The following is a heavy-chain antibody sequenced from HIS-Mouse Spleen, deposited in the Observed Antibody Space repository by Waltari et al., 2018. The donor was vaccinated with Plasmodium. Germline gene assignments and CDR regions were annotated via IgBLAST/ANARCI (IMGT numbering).Heavy chain of an antibody. CDR2: IKQDGSEK. Sequence: EVQLVESGGGLVQPGGSLRLSCAASGFTFSSYWMRWVRQDPGKGVEWVANIKQDGSEKYYVDSVKGRFTISRDNAKNSLYLQMNSLRAEDTAVYYCASSWYWYFDLWGRGTLVTVSS. CDR1: GFTFSSYW. CDR3: ASSWYWYFDL. D-gene: IGHD6-13*01. V-gene: IGHV3-7*01. J-gene: IGHJ2*01.